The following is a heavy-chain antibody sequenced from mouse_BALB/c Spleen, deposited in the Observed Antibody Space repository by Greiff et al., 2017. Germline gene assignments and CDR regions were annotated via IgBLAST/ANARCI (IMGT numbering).Heavy chain of an antibody. CDR1: GYNFTSYW. Sequence: QVQLQQPGAELVKPGTSVKLSCKASGYNFTSYWINWVKLRPGQGLEWIGDIYPGSGSTNYNEKFKSKATLTVDTSSSTAYMQLSSLASEDSALYYCTRLYGNYVPYFDYWGQGTTLTVSS. CDR3: TRLYGNYVPYFDY. V-gene: IGHV1-55*01. D-gene: IGHD2-1*01. J-gene: IGHJ2*01. CDR2: IYPGSGST.